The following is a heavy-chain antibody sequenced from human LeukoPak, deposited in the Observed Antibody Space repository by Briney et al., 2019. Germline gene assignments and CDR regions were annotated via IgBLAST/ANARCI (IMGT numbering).Heavy chain of an antibody. CDR2: IWYDGSNK. D-gene: IGHD3-10*01. CDR1: GFTFSSYG. V-gene: IGHV3-33*06. Sequence: PGRSLRLSCAAPGFTFSSYGMHWVCQAPGKGLEWVAVIWYDGSNKYYADSVKGRFTISRDNSKNTLYLQMNSLRAEDTAAYYCAKDSGPFGELLDYWGQGTLVTVSS. CDR3: AKDSGPFGELLDY. J-gene: IGHJ4*02.